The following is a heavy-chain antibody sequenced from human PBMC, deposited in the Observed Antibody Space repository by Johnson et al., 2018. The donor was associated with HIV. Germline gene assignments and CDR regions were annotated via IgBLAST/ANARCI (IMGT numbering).Heavy chain of an antibody. Sequence: QVQLVESGGGLLQPGGSLRLSCAASGFTVSSNYMSWVRQAPGKGLEWVAVISYDGSNKYYADSVKGRFTISRDNSKNTLYLQMNSLRAEDTAVYYCARDLAGHNAFDIWGQGTMVTVSS. D-gene: IGHD6-19*01. V-gene: IGHV3-30*14. J-gene: IGHJ3*02. CDR2: ISYDGSNK. CDR1: GFTVSSNY. CDR3: ARDLAGHNAFDI.